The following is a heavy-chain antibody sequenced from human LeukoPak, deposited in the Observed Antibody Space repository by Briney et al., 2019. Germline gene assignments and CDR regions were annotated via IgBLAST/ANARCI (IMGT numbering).Heavy chain of an antibody. CDR1: GGTVSSYA. CDR2: IIPILGIA. CDR3: ARDRSQYSTATPPTGLDY. Sequence: SVNVSCKASGGTVSSYAISWVRQAPGQGLEWLGRIIPILGIAKYAQKFQGRVTITADKATSTAYMQPSSLRSEDTAVYYCARDRSQYSTATPPTGLDYWGQGTLVTVSS. J-gene: IGHJ4*02. D-gene: IGHD6-6*01. V-gene: IGHV1-69*04.